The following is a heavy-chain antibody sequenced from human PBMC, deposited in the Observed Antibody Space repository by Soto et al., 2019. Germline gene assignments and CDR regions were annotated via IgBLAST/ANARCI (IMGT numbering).Heavy chain of an antibody. Sequence: ASVKVSCKASGYTFTSYYIHWVRQAPGQGLEWMGIINPSGGSTSYAQKFQGRVTMTRDTSTSTVYMELSSLRSEDTAVYYCARSEENGYKGYWGQGTLVTVSS. CDR1: GYTFTSYY. J-gene: IGHJ4*02. CDR3: ARSEENGYKGY. V-gene: IGHV1-46*03. D-gene: IGHD5-12*01. CDR2: INPSGGST.